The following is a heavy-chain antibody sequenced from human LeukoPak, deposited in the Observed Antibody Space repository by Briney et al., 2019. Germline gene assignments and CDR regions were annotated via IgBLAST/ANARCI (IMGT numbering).Heavy chain of an antibody. V-gene: IGHV3-48*01. CDR3: TTEGYSSAWYPWFDY. Sequence: PGGSLRLSCAASGFTFSSYGMSWVRQAPGKGLEWVSYISSSGSTIYYADSVKGRFTISRDNAKNSLYLQMNSLKTEDTAVYYCTTEGYSSAWYPWFDYWGQGTLVTVSS. CDR1: GFTFSSYG. CDR2: ISSSGSTI. D-gene: IGHD6-19*01. J-gene: IGHJ4*02.